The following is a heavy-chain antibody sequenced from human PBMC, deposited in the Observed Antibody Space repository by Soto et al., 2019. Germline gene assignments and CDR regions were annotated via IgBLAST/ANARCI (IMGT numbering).Heavy chain of an antibody. J-gene: IGHJ6*03. CDR2: TYYRSRWYN. V-gene: IGHV6-1*01. CDR1: GDSFSSNSAA. Sequence: SKTLSLTCVISGDSFSSNSAAWNWIRQSPSRGLEWLGRTYYRSRWYNDYAVSVRSRITVNADTSKNQFSLHLNSVTPEDTAVYSCDGHSSLKWYYMDVWPKGKTVNVS. D-gene: IGHD1-26*01. CDR3: DGHSSLKWYYMDV.